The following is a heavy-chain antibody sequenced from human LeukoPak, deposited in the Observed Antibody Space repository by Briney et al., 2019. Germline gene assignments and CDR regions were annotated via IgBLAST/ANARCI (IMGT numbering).Heavy chain of an antibody. Sequence: GGSLSLSCPASDSTLIGPAMPWVRQAQGRGLKWVGRIRSKANSYATAYAASVKGRFTISRGDSKNTAYLQMNSLKTEDTAVYYCTRGTTGPLSYWGQGTLVTVSS. CDR3: TRGTTGPLSY. D-gene: IGHD1-7*01. CDR2: IRSKANSYAT. CDR1: DSTLIGPA. J-gene: IGHJ4*02. V-gene: IGHV3-73*01.